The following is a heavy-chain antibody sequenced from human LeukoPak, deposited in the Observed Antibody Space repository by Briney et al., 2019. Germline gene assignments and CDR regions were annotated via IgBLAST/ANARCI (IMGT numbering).Heavy chain of an antibody. V-gene: IGHV4-39*01. CDR3: ASLPGYSSSWDLY. Sequence: SETLSLTCTVSGGSISSSSYYWGWIRQPPGMGLEWIGSIYYSGSTYYNPSLKSRVTISVDTSKNQFSLKLSSVTAADTAVYYCASLPGYSSSWDLYWGQGTLVTVSS. D-gene: IGHD6-13*01. J-gene: IGHJ4*02. CDR1: GGSISSSSYY. CDR2: IYYSGST.